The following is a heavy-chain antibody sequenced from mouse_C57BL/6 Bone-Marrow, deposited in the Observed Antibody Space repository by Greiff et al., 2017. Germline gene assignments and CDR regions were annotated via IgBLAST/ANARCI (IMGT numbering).Heavy chain of an antibody. D-gene: IGHD2-1*01. Sequence: VQLQQPGAELVRPGTSVKLSCKASGYTFTSYWMHWVKQRPGQGLEWIGVIDPSDSYTNYNQKFKGKATLTVDTSSSTAYMQLSSLTSEDSAVYYCARGGNYEGAWFAYWGQGTLVTVSA. J-gene: IGHJ3*01. CDR1: GYTFTSYW. CDR2: IDPSDSYT. V-gene: IGHV1-59*01. CDR3: ARGGNYEGAWFAY.